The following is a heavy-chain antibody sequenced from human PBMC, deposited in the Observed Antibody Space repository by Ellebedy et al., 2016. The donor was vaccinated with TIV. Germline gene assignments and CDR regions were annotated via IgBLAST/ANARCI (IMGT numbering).Heavy chain of an antibody. CDR2: IYYSRST. V-gene: IGHV4-39*01. D-gene: IGHD2-15*01. Sequence: SETLSLXXNVSGDSINSFGYYWGWIRQPPGKGLEWIGSIYYSRSTYYNPSLKSRVTISVEASKNQFSLQLSSVTAADTAVYYCARVAAAGHLSSIDYWGQGALVIVSS. J-gene: IGHJ4*02. CDR1: GDSINSFGYY. CDR3: ARVAAAGHLSSIDY.